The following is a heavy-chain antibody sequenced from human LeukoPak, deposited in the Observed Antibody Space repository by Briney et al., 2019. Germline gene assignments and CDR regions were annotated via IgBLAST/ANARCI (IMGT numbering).Heavy chain of an antibody. CDR2: INHSGST. CDR1: GGSFSGYY. Sequence: SEALSLTCAVYGGSFSGYYWSWIRQPPGKGLEWIGEINHSGSTNYNPSLKSRVTISVDTSKNQFSLKLSSVTAADTAVYYCARAWYYYDSSGYYSPFDYWGQGTLVTVSS. J-gene: IGHJ4*02. CDR3: ARAWYYYDSSGYYSPFDY. D-gene: IGHD3-22*01. V-gene: IGHV4-34*01.